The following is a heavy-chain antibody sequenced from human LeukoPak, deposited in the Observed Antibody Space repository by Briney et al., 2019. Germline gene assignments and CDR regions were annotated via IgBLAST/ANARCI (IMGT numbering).Heavy chain of an antibody. D-gene: IGHD6-13*01. J-gene: IGHJ4*02. V-gene: IGHV1-18*01. Sequence: ASVKVSCKASGYTLTSYGISWVRQAPGQGLEWMGWISAYNGNTNYAQKLQGRVTMTTDTSTSTAYMELRSLRSDDTAVYYCARVLRERRSSWSKFDYWGQGTLVTVSS. CDR1: GYTLTSYG. CDR3: ARVLRERRSSWSKFDY. CDR2: ISAYNGNT.